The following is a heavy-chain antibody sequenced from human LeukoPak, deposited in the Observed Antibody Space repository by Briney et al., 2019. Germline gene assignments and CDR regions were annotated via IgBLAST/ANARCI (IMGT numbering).Heavy chain of an antibody. CDR2: ISWNSGSI. J-gene: IGHJ4*02. V-gene: IGHV3-9*02. Sequence: PGGSLRLSCAASGFTSDDYAMHWVRQAPGKGLEWVSGISWNSGSIGYADSVKGRFTISRDNAKNSLYLQMNSLRAEDTALYYCAKERGYSSSFDYWGQGTLVTVSS. D-gene: IGHD6-13*01. CDR1: GFTSDDYA. CDR3: AKERGYSSSFDY.